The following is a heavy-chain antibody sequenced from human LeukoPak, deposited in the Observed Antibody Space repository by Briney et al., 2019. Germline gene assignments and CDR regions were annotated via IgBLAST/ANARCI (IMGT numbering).Heavy chain of an antibody. CDR1: GYTFTGYY. J-gene: IGHJ4*02. V-gene: IGHV1-2*02. CDR2: INPNSGGT. CDR3: ARVIGGGDDPIRLDH. Sequence: ASVKVSCKASGYTFTGYYIHWVRQAPGQGLEWMGWINPNSGGTNYAQKFQGRVTMTRDTSISTAHLELSRLRSDDTAIYYCARVIGGGDDPIRLDHWGQGTLVTVSS. D-gene: IGHD3-16*01.